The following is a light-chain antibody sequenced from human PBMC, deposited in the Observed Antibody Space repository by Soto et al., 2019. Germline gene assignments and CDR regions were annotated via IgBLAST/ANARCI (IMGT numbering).Light chain of an antibody. J-gene: IGLJ1*01. CDR1: STDVGGYNS. V-gene: IGLV2-14*03. CDR3: SSYTVDVAPYV. CDR2: EXT. Sequence: SALAQPSSVSGSPGRSITISCTGTSTDVGGYNSVSWYQQHPGKAPKLMIYEXTXRPSGVSSRFSGSKSGNTASLTISGLQADDEADYYCSSYTVDVAPYVFGTGTKVTVL.